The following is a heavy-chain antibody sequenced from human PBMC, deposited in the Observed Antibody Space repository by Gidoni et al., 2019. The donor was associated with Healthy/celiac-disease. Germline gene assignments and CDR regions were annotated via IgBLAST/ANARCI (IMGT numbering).Heavy chain of an antibody. CDR3: ARTAYNTAMVTGWFDP. CDR2: ISGSGGST. J-gene: IGHJ5*02. CDR1: GFTFSSYA. Sequence: EVQLLESGGGLVQPGGSLRLSCAASGFTFSSYAMSWVRQAPGKGLEWVSAISGSGGSTYYADSVKGRFTISRDNSKNTLYLQMNSLRAEDTAVYYCARTAYNTAMVTGWFDPWGQGTLVTVSS. V-gene: IGHV3-23*01. D-gene: IGHD5-18*01.